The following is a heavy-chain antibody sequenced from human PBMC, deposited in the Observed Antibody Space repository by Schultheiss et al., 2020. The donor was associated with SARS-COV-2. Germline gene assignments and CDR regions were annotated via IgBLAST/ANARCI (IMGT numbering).Heavy chain of an antibody. CDR1: GFTFSGSA. J-gene: IGHJ3*02. V-gene: IGHV3-15*01. CDR3: TTAYYGSGSSDDAFDI. Sequence: GGSLRLSCAASGFTFSGSAMHWVRQAPGKGLEWVGRIKSKTDGGTTDYAAPVKGRFTISRDDSKNTLYLQMNSLKTEDTAVYYCTTAYYGSGSSDDAFDIWGQGTMVTVSS. CDR2: IKSKTDGGTT. D-gene: IGHD3-10*01.